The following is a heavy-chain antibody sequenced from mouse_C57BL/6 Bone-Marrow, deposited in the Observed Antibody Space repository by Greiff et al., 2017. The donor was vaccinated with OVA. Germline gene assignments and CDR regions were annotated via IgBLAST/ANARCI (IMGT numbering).Heavy chain of an antibody. V-gene: IGHV3-6*01. D-gene: IGHD2-1*01. J-gene: IGHJ3*01. CDR1: GYSITSGYY. CDR3: AEGGIWGNLAWFAY. Sequence: VQLKQSGPGLVKPSQSLSLTCSVTGYSITSGYYWNWIRQFPGNKLEWLGYISYDGSNNYNPTLKNRISITRDTSKNQLFLKLNAVTTEDTATYYCAEGGIWGNLAWFAYWGQGTLVTVSA. CDR2: ISYDGSN.